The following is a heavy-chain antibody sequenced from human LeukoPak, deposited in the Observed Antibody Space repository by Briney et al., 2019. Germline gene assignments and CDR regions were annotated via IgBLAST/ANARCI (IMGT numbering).Heavy chain of an antibody. D-gene: IGHD3-10*01. Sequence: GGSLRLSCAASGFPFSAYALHWVRQAPGKGLEWVAIISFDASIEQYADSVKGRFTISRDNSKNTLYLQMNSLRAEDTAVYYCARDRDYYGSGSYYVDYWGQGTLVTVSS. V-gene: IGHV3-30*03. J-gene: IGHJ4*02. CDR1: GFPFSAYA. CDR3: ARDRDYYGSGSYYVDY. CDR2: ISFDASIE.